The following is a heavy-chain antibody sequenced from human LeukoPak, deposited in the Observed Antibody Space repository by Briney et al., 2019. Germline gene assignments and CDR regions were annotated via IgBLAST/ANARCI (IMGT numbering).Heavy chain of an antibody. V-gene: IGHV4-34*01. D-gene: IGHD6-19*01. CDR2: INHSGST. CDR3: ARGMRAVAGPRGWLDP. CDR1: GGSFSGYY. J-gene: IGHJ5*02. Sequence: TSETLSLTCAVYGGSFSGYYWSWIRQPPGKGLEWIGEINHSGSTNYNPSLKSRVTISVDTSKNQFSLKLSSVTAADTAVYYCARGMRAVAGPRGWLDPWGQGTLVTVSS.